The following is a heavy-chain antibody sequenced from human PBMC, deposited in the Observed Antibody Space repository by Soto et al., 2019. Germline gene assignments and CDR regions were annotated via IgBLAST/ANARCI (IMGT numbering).Heavy chain of an antibody. J-gene: IGHJ6*02. Sequence: PGESLKISCEGFGYEFNSYWISWVRQVPGKGLEWMGIIYPGDSDTIYSPSFQGQVTISADKSTSTAYLQWSSLKASDTAMYYCATPGGIAAAGGTGMDVWGQGTTVTVSS. CDR3: ATPGGIAAAGGTGMDV. V-gene: IGHV5-51*01. D-gene: IGHD6-13*01. CDR1: GYEFNSYW. CDR2: IYPGDSDT.